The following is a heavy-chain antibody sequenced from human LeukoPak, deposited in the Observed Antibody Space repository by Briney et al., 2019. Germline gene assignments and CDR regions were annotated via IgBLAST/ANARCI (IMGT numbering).Heavy chain of an antibody. CDR2: ISRSGAMI. CDR3: ARVGGHSVPAREPASRYVDV. Sequence: GGSLRLSCVASGITFSDYYMSWIRQAPGKGLEWVSYISRSGAMIYYADSGKGRFPISRDNAKNSTYLQMDSLRAEDTAVYYCARVGGHSVPAREPASRYVDVWGKGTSVTVSS. V-gene: IGHV3-11*01. J-gene: IGHJ6*03. CDR1: GITFSDYY. D-gene: IGHD5/OR15-5a*01.